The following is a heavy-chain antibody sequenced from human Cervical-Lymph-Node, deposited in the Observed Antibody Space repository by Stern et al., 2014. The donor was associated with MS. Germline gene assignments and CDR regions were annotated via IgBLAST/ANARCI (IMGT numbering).Heavy chain of an antibody. D-gene: IGHD2-21*02. V-gene: IGHV4-61*02. J-gene: IGHJ4*02. Sequence: QVQLQESGPRLVKPSQTLSLTCTVSGDSINSGDYYWSWIRQPAGKGLEWLGRMFVRGATHYHPSLKSRATLSIDTSKNHFSLKLTSVTAADTAVYYCARELRFFDYWGQGTLVTVSS. CDR1: GDSINSGDYY. CDR2: MFVRGAT. CDR3: ARELRFFDY.